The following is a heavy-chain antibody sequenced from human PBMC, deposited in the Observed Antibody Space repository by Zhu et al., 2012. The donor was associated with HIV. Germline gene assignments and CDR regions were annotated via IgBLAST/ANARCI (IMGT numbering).Heavy chain of an antibody. Sequence: QVQLQESGPGLVKPSETLSLTCTVSGGSISSYYWSWIRQPAGKGLEWIGRIYTSGSTNYNPSLKSRVTMSVDTSKNQFSLKVSSVLTAADTAVYYCAREVGAVAGRVYYYGMDVWGQGTTVTVSS. D-gene: IGHD6-19*01. V-gene: IGHV4-4*07. CDR2: IYTSGST. J-gene: IGHJ6*02. CDR1: GGSISSYY. CDR3: AREVGAVAGRVYYYGMDV.